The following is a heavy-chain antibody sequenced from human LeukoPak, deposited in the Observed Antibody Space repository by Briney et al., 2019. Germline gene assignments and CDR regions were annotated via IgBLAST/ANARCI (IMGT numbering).Heavy chain of an antibody. Sequence: PGGSLRLSCAASGFTFTSYGMSWVRQAPGKGLEWVANIKEDGSEKYYVDSVKGRFTISRDNAKNSLYLQMNSLRAEDAAVYYCARKMIRGVNAFDIWGRGTMVTVSS. CDR1: GFTFTSYG. D-gene: IGHD3-10*01. CDR3: ARKMIRGVNAFDI. V-gene: IGHV3-7*04. CDR2: IKEDGSEK. J-gene: IGHJ3*02.